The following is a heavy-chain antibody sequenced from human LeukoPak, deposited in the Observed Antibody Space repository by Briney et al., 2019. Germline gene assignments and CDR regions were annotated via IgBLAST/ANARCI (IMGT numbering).Heavy chain of an antibody. J-gene: IGHJ4*02. Sequence: GGSLRLSCTASGFTFRNYYMTWIRQAPGKGLEWVSYISASGDTIYYGDSVRGRFTTSRDNAKNSLYLDMNTLKAEDTAVYYCARDPSWEILSYFDYWGQGTLVTVSS. CDR1: GFTFRNYY. CDR3: ARDPSWEILSYFDY. CDR2: ISASGDTI. D-gene: IGHD1-26*01. V-gene: IGHV3-11*04.